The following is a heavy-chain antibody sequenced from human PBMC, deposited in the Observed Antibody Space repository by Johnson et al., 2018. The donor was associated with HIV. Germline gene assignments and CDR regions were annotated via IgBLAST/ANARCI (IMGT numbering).Heavy chain of an antibody. V-gene: IGHV3-30*04. J-gene: IGHJ3*02. CDR1: GFTFSSYA. D-gene: IGHD7-27*01. CDR3: AKTTRGNWGSCFDI. Sequence: QMQLVESGGGLVQPGGSLRLSCAAPGFTFSSYAMHWVRQAPGKGLEWVAVISYDGSNKYYAESLKGRISISRDNAKNSLYLQLNSLRAEDTSLYYCAKTTRGNWGSCFDIWGRGTMVTVSS. CDR2: ISYDGSNK.